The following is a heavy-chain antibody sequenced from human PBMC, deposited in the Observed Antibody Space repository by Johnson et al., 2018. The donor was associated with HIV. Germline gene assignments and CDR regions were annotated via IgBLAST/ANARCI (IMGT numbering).Heavy chain of an antibody. V-gene: IGHV3-30*18. CDR2: ISHDGSNK. J-gene: IGHJ3*02. CDR3: AKTLSPYYYDSSGYYQPFDAFDI. Sequence: QVQLVESGGGVVQPGRSLRVSCAASGFSFSSYGMHWVRQAPGKGLEWVAVISHDGSNKYYADSVKGRFTISRDNSKNTLYLQMNSLRAEDSAVYYCAKTLSPYYYDSSGYYQPFDAFDIWGQGTMVTVSS. CDR1: GFSFSSYG. D-gene: IGHD3-22*01.